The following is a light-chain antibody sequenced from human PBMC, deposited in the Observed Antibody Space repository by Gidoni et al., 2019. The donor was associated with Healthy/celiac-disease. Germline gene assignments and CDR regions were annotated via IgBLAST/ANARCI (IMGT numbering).Light chain of an antibody. CDR2: LHSDGSH. CDR3: QTWGTGIRV. Sequence: QLVLTQSPSASASLGASVTLTCTLSSGHSSYAIAWHQQQPEKGPRYLMKLHSDGSHSKGDGIPARFSGASSGAERYLTISSLQSEDEADYYCQTWGTGIRVFGGGTKLTVL. CDR1: SGHSSYA. V-gene: IGLV4-69*01. J-gene: IGLJ2*01.